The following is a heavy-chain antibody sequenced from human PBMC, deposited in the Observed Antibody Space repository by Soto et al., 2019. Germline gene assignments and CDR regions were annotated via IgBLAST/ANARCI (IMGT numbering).Heavy chain of an antibody. CDR2: ISSTTNYI. CDR1: GFTFTRYS. CDR3: CTEAGNLTAKCNF. D-gene: IGHD6-19*01. V-gene: IGHV3-21*06. Sequence: PGGSLRLSCAASGFTFTRYSMNWVRQAPGKGLEWVSSISSTTNYIYYVDSMKGRFTISRDNAKNSLYLEMNSLRAEDTAVYYCCTEAGNLTAKCNFWGQGTLVTVSS. J-gene: IGHJ4*02.